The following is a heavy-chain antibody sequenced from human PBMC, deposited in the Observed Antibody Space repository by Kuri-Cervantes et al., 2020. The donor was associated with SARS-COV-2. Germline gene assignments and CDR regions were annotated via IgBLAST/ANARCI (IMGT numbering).Heavy chain of an antibody. Sequence: SETLSLTCAVYGGSFSGYKWNWIRQSPGKGLEWIGEINHSGSTNYNPSLKSRVTISVDTSKNQFSLKLSSVTAADTAVYYCASSSSSWPYYFDYWGQGTLVTVSS. CDR2: INHSGST. CDR1: GGSFSGYK. V-gene: IGHV4-34*01. CDR3: ASSSSSWPYYFDY. D-gene: IGHD6-13*01. J-gene: IGHJ4*02.